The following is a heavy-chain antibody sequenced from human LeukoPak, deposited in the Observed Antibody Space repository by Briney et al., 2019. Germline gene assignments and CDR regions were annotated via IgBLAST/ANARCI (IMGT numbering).Heavy chain of an antibody. D-gene: IGHD4-17*01. CDR1: GFTFSNYE. Sequence: PGGSLRLSCAASGFTFSNYEMNWVRQAPGKGLEWVSFITSSGSTMYYADSVKGRFTISRDNAKNSLSQQMNSLRAEDTAVYYCARDLLKNDYGNSFDIWGQGTMVTVSS. CDR3: ARDLLKNDYGNSFDI. CDR2: ITSSGSTM. V-gene: IGHV3-48*03. J-gene: IGHJ3*02.